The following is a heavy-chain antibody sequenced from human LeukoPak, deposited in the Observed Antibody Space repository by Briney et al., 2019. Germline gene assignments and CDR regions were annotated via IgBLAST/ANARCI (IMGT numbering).Heavy chain of an antibody. Sequence: GGSLRLSCAASGFSVTNNYMSWVRQAPGKGLELVAVIYWGVTTFYADSVKGRFIISKDNSKNTLYLQMNSLRAEDTAVYYCARDPEDYGGRDWGQGTLVTVSS. V-gene: IGHV3-53*01. CDR1: GFSVTNNY. CDR2: IYWGVTT. J-gene: IGHJ4*02. CDR3: ARDPEDYGGRD. D-gene: IGHD4-17*01.